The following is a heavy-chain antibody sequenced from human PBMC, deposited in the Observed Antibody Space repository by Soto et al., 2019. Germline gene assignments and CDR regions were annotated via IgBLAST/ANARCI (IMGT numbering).Heavy chain of an antibody. V-gene: IGHV3-30*18. CDR1: GFTFSSYG. CDR3: AKVVEQWPAYYYYGMEV. Sequence: QVQLVESGGGVVQPGRSLRLSCAASGFTFSSYGMHWVRQAPGKGLEWVAVISYDGSNKYYADSVKGRFTISRDNSKNPLYMQMNSLRAEDTAVYYCAKVVEQWPAYYYYGMEVWGQGTTVTVSS. CDR2: ISYDGSNK. D-gene: IGHD6-19*01. J-gene: IGHJ6*02.